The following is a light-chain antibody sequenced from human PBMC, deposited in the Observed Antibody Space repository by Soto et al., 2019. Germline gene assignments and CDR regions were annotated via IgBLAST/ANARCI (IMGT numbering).Light chain of an antibody. CDR3: QQYNNWPRT. CDR2: GTS. J-gene: IGKJ1*01. CDR1: QSVSSN. V-gene: IGKV3-15*01. Sequence: ESVLTQSPGTLSLSPGERATLSCRASQSVSSNYLAWYQQKPGQAPRLLIYGTSNRATGIPASFSGSGSGTEFTLTISSLQSEDFAVYYCQQYNNWPRTFGQGTKVDIK.